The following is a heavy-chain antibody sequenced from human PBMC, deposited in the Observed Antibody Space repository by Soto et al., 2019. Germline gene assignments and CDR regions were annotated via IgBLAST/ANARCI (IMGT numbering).Heavy chain of an antibody. D-gene: IGHD2-2*01. J-gene: IGHJ6*02. V-gene: IGHV3-21*01. Sequence: EVQLVESGGGLVKPGGSLRLSCAASGFTFSSYSMNWVRQAPGKGLEWVSSISSSSSYIYYADSVKGRFTISRDNAKNSLYLQMNSLRAEDTAVYYCAREGGYCSSTSCYRFYYYYGMDVWGQGTTVTVSS. CDR1: GFTFSSYS. CDR3: AREGGYCSSTSCYRFYYYYGMDV. CDR2: ISSSSSYI.